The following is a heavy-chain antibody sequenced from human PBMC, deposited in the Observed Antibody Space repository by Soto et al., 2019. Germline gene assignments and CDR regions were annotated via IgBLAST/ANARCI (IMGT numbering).Heavy chain of an antibody. V-gene: IGHV4-61*01. J-gene: IGHJ6*02. CDR2: IFFTGST. D-gene: IGHD6-25*01. CDR1: GGSVSTGSYD. CDR3: ARESGGYDSSTRYGLDV. Sequence: SETLSLTCTVSGGSVSTGSYDWSWIRQPPGKGLEWIGKIFFTGSTDYNPSLKSRVTISVDRSKNQFSLNLSSVTAADTAIYYCARESGGYDSSTRYGLDVWGQGTTVTVYS.